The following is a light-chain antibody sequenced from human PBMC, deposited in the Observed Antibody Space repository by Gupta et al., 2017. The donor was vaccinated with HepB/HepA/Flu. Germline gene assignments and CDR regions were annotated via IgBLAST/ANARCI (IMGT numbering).Light chain of an antibody. CDR3: TSYTSSSTYV. CDR1: SSDVGGYKH. V-gene: IGLV2-14*04. Sequence: SVSGSPGQSITISCTGTSSDVGGYKHVSWYQQYPGKAPKLMIYDVINRPSGVSNRFSGSKSGNTASLTISGLQAEDETDYYCTSYTSSSTYVFGTGTKVIVL. J-gene: IGLJ1*01. CDR2: DVI.